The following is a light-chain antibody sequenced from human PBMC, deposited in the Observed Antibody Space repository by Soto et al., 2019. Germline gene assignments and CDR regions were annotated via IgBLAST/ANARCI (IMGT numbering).Light chain of an antibody. V-gene: IGKV1-5*03. Sequence: DIQMPQSPSTLSASVGDRVIITCRASQSISSWLAWYKQKPGKAPNLLIYKASNLKSGVPSRVSGSGSGTEFTLTISSLEPDEFATYYCQQYDNESWTFGQGTKVEIK. CDR1: QSISSW. CDR2: KAS. J-gene: IGKJ1*01. CDR3: QQYDNESWT.